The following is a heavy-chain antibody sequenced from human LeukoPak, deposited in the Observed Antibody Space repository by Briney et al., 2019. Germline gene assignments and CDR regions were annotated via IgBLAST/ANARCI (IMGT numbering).Heavy chain of an antibody. J-gene: IGHJ4*02. D-gene: IGHD1-26*01. CDR2: INHSGST. CDR1: GGSFSGYY. Sequence: SETLSLTCAVYGGSFSGYYWSWIRQPPGKGLEWIGEINHSGSTNYNPSLKSRVTISVDTSKNQSSLKLSSVTAADTAVYYCATDLIVGAIYFDYWGQGTLVTVSS. CDR3: ATDLIVGAIYFDY. V-gene: IGHV4-34*01.